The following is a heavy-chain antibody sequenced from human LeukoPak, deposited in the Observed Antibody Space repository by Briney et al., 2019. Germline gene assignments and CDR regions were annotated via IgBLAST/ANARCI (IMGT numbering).Heavy chain of an antibody. CDR3: ARRQFGYCSSTSCYGWFDP. J-gene: IGHJ5*02. Sequence: SETLSLTCTVSGGSISSSSYYWGWIRQPPGKGLEWIGCIYYSGSTYYTPSLKSRVTISVDTSMNLFSLKLSSVTAADTAVYSCARRQFGYCSSTSCYGWFDPWGQGTLVTVSS. CDR1: GGSISSSSYY. D-gene: IGHD2-2*01. CDR2: IYYSGST. V-gene: IGHV4-39*01.